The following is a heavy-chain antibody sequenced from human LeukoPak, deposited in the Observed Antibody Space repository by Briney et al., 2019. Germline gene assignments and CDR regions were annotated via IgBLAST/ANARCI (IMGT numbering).Heavy chain of an antibody. Sequence: GRSLRLSCTSSGFTFREFAVSWFRQAPGKGLEWVSAISGSGGSTYYADSVKGRFTISRDNSKNTLYLQMNSLRAEDTAVYYCAKDLGNMDYWGQGTLVTVSS. CDR3: AKDLGNMDY. V-gene: IGHV3-23*01. D-gene: IGHD2/OR15-2a*01. CDR1: GFTFREFA. CDR2: ISGSGGST. J-gene: IGHJ4*02.